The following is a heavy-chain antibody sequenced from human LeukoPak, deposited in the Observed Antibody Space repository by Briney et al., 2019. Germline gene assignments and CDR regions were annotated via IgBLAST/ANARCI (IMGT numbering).Heavy chain of an antibody. CDR1: GGSISSYY. V-gene: IGHV4-4*07. Sequence: SETLSLTCTVSGGSISSYYWSWIRQPAGKGLEWIGRIYTSGSTNYNPSLKSRVTMSVDTSKNQFSLKLSSVTAADTAVYYCARDTPAYYYGSGSYPLDYWGQGTLVTVSS. CDR2: IYTSGST. CDR3: ARDTPAYYYGSGSYPLDY. D-gene: IGHD3-10*01. J-gene: IGHJ4*02.